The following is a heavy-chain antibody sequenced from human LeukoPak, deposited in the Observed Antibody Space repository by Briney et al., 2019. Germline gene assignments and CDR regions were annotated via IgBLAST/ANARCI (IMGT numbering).Heavy chain of an antibody. Sequence: ASVKVSCKDSGYTFTNYCSSWVRQAPGQGLEWMGWISAYNGNTNYAQKFQGRVTMTTDTSTSTAYMELRSLRSDDTAVYYCARDGSVAGDYYYGMDVWDQGTTVTASS. CDR3: ARDGSVAGDYYYGMDV. D-gene: IGHD6-19*01. CDR1: GYTFTNYC. V-gene: IGHV1-18*01. J-gene: IGHJ6*02. CDR2: ISAYNGNT.